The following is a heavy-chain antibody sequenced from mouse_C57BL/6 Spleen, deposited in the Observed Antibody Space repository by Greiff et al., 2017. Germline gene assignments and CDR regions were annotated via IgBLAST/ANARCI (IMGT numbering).Heavy chain of an antibody. J-gene: IGHJ2*01. CDR3: AREYRYFDY. V-gene: IGHV1-64*01. Sequence: VQLQQPGAELVKPGASVTLSCKASGYTFTSYWMHWVKQRPGQGLEWIGMIHPNSGSTNYNEKFKSKATLTVDESSSTAYMQLSSLTSEDSAVYYCAREYRYFDYWGQGTTLTVSS. CDR2: IHPNSGST. D-gene: IGHD5-1*01. CDR1: GYTFTSYW.